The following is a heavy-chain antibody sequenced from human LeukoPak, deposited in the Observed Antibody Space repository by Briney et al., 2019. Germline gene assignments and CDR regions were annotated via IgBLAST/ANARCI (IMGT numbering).Heavy chain of an antibody. CDR1: GFTFSSYG. CDR3: ARDELAVAKKGFLDS. V-gene: IGHV3-33*08. D-gene: IGHD6-19*01. Sequence: AGGSLRLSCSVSGFTFSSYGMHWVRQAPGKGLEWVAVIWYDGSNKYYAGSVKGRFTISRDNSKNTLYLQVNSLRAEDTAVYYCARDELAVAKKGFLDSWGQGTLVTVSS. CDR2: IWYDGSNK. J-gene: IGHJ4*02.